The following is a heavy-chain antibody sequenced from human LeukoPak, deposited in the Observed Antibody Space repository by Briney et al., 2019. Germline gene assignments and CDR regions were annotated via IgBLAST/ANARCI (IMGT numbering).Heavy chain of an antibody. J-gene: IGHJ3*02. CDR2: ISAYNGIT. CDR1: GYTFTSYG. Sequence: ASVKVSCKASGYTFTSYGISWVRQAPGQGLEWMGWISAYNGITNYAQKLQGRVTMTTDTSTSTAYMELRSLRSDDTAVYYCARELEGSSGFAFDIWGQGTMVTVSS. CDR3: ARELEGSSGFAFDI. V-gene: IGHV1-18*01. D-gene: IGHD3-10*01.